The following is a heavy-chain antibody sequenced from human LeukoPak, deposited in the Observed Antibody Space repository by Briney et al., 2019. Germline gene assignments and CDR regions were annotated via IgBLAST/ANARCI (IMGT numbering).Heavy chain of an antibody. D-gene: IGHD4-17*01. Sequence: SVKVSCKXSGGTFSSYAISWVRQAPGQGLEWMGRIIPIFGTANYSQKFQGRVTITTNESTSTAYMELSSLRSEDTAVYYCARGSVTTLSYWGQGTLVTVSS. CDR2: IIPIFGTA. CDR1: GGTFSSYA. V-gene: IGHV1-69*05. CDR3: ARGSVTTLSY. J-gene: IGHJ4*02.